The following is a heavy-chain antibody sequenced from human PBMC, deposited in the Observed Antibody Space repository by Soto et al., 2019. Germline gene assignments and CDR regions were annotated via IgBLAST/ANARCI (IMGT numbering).Heavy chain of an antibody. CDR1: GCTIISYG. Sequence: GLLRHSNAAAGCTIISYGRNCISQDQGKGLEWVSYISSSSSTIYYADSVKGRFAISRDNSKNTLYLQMNSLRAEDTAAYYCALRDCSRTTCPPLYSYFSMDVWGKAVTVTVS. V-gene: IGHV3-48*01. D-gene: IGHD2-2*01. CDR2: ISSSSSTI. CDR3: ALRDCSRTTCPPLYSYFSMDV. J-gene: IGHJ6*03.